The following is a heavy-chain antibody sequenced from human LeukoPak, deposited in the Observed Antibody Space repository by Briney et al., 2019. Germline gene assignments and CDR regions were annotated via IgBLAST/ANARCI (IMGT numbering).Heavy chain of an antibody. V-gene: IGHV1-18*04. CDR2: ISAYNGNT. Sequence: ASVKVSCKASGYTFTSYGISWVRQAPRQGLEWMGWISAYNGNTNYAQKLQGRVTMTTDTSTSTAYMELRSLRSDDTAVYYCARDYMTFVVVPAAGGSDYWGQGTLVTVSS. J-gene: IGHJ4*02. D-gene: IGHD2-2*01. CDR3: ARDYMTFVVVPAAGGSDY. CDR1: GYTFTSYG.